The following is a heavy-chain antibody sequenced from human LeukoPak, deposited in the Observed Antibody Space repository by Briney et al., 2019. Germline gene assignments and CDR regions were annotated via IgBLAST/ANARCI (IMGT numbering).Heavy chain of an antibody. V-gene: IGHV4-59*01. D-gene: IGHD3-10*01. CDR1: GGSISSYY. CDR2: IYYSGST. J-gene: IGHJ2*01. CDR3: ARVNSGSHWYFDL. Sequence: SETLSLTCTVSGGSISSYYWSWIRQPPGEGREWFGYIYYSGSTNYNPSLKSRVTISVETSKNQFSLKLTSVTAADTAVYYCARVNSGSHWYFDLWGRGTLVTVSS.